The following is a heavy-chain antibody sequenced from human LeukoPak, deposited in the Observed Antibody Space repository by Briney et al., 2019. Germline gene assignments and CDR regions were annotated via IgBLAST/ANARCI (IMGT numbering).Heavy chain of an antibody. Sequence: SETLSLTCAVYGGSFCGYYWSWIRQPPGKGLEWIGEINHSGSTNYNPSLKSRVTISVDTSKNKFSLKLSSVTAADTAVYYCARSAQYRPLSCFDYWGQGTLVTVSS. J-gene: IGHJ4*02. CDR2: INHSGST. V-gene: IGHV4-34*01. CDR1: GGSFCGYY. CDR3: ARSAQYRPLSCFDY. D-gene: IGHD2-2*01.